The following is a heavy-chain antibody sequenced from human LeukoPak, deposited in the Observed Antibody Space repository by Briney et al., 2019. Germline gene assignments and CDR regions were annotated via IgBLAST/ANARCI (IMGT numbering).Heavy chain of an antibody. CDR3: AHRDYDILTGYYKNNWFDP. Sequence: SGPTLVKPTQTLTLTCTFSGFSLSTSGVGVGWSRQPPGKALEWLALIYWDDDKRYSPSLKSRLTITKDTSKNQVVLTMTNMDPVDTATYYCAHRDYDILTGYYKNNWFDPWGQGTLVTVSS. D-gene: IGHD3-9*01. J-gene: IGHJ5*02. CDR1: GFSLSTSGVG. CDR2: IYWDDDK. V-gene: IGHV2-5*02.